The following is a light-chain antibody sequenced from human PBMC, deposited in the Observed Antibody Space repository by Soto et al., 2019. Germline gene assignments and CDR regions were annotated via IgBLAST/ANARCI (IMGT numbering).Light chain of an antibody. CDR1: QSVSSIY. J-gene: IGKJ2*01. CDR3: QQYGSSPPYT. V-gene: IGKV3-20*01. Sequence: EIVLTQSPGTLSLSPGERATLSCRASQSVSSIYLAWYQQKPGQAPRLLIYGASSRATGIPDRFSGSGSGTDFTLTVIRLEPADFAVYYCQQYGSSPPYTFGQGTKLEIK. CDR2: GAS.